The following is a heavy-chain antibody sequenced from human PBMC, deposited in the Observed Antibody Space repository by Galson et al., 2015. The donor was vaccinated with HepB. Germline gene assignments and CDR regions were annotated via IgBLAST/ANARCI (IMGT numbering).Heavy chain of an antibody. CDR3: AITPGYCTSISCYTPLIFDY. V-gene: IGHV4-34*01. CDR1: GGSFSGYY. Sequence: LTCAVSGGSFSGYYWSWIRQPPGRGLEWLGEINHSGSTNYNPSLKSRVTISVDTSKNQFSLKLSSVTAADTAVYYCAITPGYCTSISCYTPLIFDYWGQGTLVTVSS. J-gene: IGHJ4*02. D-gene: IGHD2-2*02. CDR2: INHSGST.